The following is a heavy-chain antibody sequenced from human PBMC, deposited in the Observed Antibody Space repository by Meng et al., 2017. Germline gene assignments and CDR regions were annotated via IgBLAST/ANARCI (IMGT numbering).Heavy chain of an antibody. CDR3: ARGLILEQQLTWGDWFDP. V-gene: IGHV4-34*01. Sequence: DGGCFCRYTWTCSRHPQGKWLAWIGEINTSRTNNYNPSLKRRVTISVGTSKNQFSLKLSSVTAADTALYYCARGLILEQQLTWGDWFDPWGQGTLVTVSS. CDR1: GGCFCRYT. CDR2: INTSRTN. D-gene: IGHD6-13*01. J-gene: IGHJ5*02.